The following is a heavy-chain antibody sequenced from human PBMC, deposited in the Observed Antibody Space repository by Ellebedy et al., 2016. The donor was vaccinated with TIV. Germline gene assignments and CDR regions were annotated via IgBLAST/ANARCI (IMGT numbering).Heavy chain of an antibody. V-gene: IGHV4-61*08. CDR2: IYYSGST. CDR3: ARGEGDGYNPGKYYFDY. J-gene: IGHJ4*02. D-gene: IGHD5-24*01. Sequence: MPSETLSLTCTVSGGSISSGGYYWSWIRQHPGKGLEWIGYIYYSGSTNYNPSLKSRVTISVDTSKNQFSLKLSSVTAADTAVYYCARGEGDGYNPGKYYFDYWGQGTLVTVSS. CDR1: GGSISSGGYY.